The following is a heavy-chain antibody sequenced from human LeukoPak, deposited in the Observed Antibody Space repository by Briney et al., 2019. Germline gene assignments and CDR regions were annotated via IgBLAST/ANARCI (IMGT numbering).Heavy chain of an antibody. CDR2: IVGSGDTS. CDR1: GFTFSSYA. Sequence: GGSLRLSCAVSGFTFSSYAMSWVRQAPGKGLEWVSTIVGSGDTSNYADSVKGRFTISRDNSKNTLYLQMSSLRAEDTAVYYCVKDDSYYYDSSGRDSWGQGTLVTVSS. CDR3: VKDDSYYYDSSGRDS. V-gene: IGHV3-23*01. J-gene: IGHJ4*02. D-gene: IGHD3-22*01.